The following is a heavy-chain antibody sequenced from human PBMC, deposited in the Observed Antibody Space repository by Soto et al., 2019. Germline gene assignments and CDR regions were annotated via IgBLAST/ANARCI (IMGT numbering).Heavy chain of an antibody. D-gene: IGHD2-2*01. CDR2: ISPYNGNT. J-gene: IGHJ4*02. V-gene: IGHV1-18*01. CDR1: GYTFTSYG. CDR3: ARDCSTVTCPVDY. Sequence: ASVKVSCKASGYTFTSYGISWVREAPGQGLEWMGWISPYNGNTNYGQKFQGRVTMTTDTSTSTAYMELRSLRSDDTAVYYCARDCSTVTCPVDYWGQGTLVTVS.